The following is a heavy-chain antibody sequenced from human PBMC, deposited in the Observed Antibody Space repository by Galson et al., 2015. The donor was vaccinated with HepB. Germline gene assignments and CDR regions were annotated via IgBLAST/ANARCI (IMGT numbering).Heavy chain of an antibody. J-gene: IGHJ5*02. D-gene: IGHD1-1*01. CDR3: ARVHWNDGRWFDP. CDR2: IYYSGST. Sequence: TLSLTCTVSGGSISSGGYYWRWIRQHPGKGLEWIGYIYYSGSTYYNPSLKSRVTISVDTSKNQFSLKLSSVTAADTAVYYCARVHWNDGRWFDPWGQGTLVTVSS. V-gene: IGHV4-31*03. CDR1: GGSISSGGYY.